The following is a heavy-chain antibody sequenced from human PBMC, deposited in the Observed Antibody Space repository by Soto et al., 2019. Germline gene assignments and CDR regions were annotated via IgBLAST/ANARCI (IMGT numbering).Heavy chain of an antibody. CDR3: AKSRKEGGYDRNFDS. CDR1: GYSFTTYG. CDR2: ISTYHDHT. J-gene: IGHJ4*02. V-gene: IGHV1-18*01. Sequence: QGQLVQSGAEVKKPGASVKVSCKTSGYSFTTYGIAWVRQSPGQGLEWMGWISTYHDHTNYAQKFEDRLTMTKDTSTTTAYMELRSLTSDDTAVYYCAKSRKEGGYDRNFDSWGQGTLVTVSS. D-gene: IGHD5-12*01.